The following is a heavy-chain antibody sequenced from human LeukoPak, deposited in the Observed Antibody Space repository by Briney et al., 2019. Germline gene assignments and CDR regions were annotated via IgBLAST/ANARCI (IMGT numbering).Heavy chain of an antibody. J-gene: IGHJ4*02. Sequence: SETLSLTCAVYGGSFSGYYWSWIRQPPGKGLEWIGRIYTSGSTNYNPSLKSRVTMSVDTSKNQFSLKLSSVTAADTAVYYCARFLLDTFDYWGQGTLVTVSS. CDR3: ARFLLDTFDY. CDR1: GGSFSGYY. D-gene: IGHD1-1*01. CDR2: IYTSGST. V-gene: IGHV4-59*10.